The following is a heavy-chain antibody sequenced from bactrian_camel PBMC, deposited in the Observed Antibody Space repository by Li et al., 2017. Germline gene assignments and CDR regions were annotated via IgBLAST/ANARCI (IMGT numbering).Heavy chain of an antibody. CDR3: CGNCGLCRDANWPPY. CDR1: GYSFRRLC. D-gene: IGHD7*01. V-gene: IGHV3S25*01. Sequence: QVQLVESGGGSVQAGGSLRLSCVHSGYSFRRLCMGWFRQAPGKKREGVASIETSGGTTYYHDSVKGRFTISQENAKYTVYLHMTNLKPEDTAMYYCCGNCGLCRDANWPPYWGRGTQVTVS. J-gene: IGHJ4*01. CDR2: IETSGGTT.